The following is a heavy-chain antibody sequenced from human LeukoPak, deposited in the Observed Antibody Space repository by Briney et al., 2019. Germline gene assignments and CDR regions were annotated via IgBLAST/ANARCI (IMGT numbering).Heavy chain of an antibody. V-gene: IGHV4-4*07. CDR2: IYTSGST. J-gene: IGHJ4*02. CDR3: ARVGYSGYDPYYFDY. D-gene: IGHD5-12*01. CDR1: GGSISSCY. Sequence: SETLSLTCTVSGGSISSCYWSWIRQPAGKGLEWIGRIYTSGSTNYNPSLKSRVTMSVDTSKNQFSLKLSSVTAADTAVYYCARVGYSGYDPYYFDYWGQGTLVTVSS.